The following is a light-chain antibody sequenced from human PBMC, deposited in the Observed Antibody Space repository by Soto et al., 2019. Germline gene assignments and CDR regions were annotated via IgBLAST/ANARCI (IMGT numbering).Light chain of an antibody. CDR3: QQFNSYPPT. J-gene: IGKJ1*01. CDR2: AAS. Sequence: DIQLTQSPSSLSASVGDRVTITCRASQGISSDLVWYQQKPGKAPKLLIYAASTLQSGVPSRFSGSGSGTEFTLTISSLQPEDFATYYCQQFNSYPPTFGQGTKVEIK. CDR1: QGISSD. V-gene: IGKV1-9*01.